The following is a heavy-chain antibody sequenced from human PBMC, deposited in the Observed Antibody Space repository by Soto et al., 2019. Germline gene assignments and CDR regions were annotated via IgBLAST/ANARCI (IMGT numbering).Heavy chain of an antibody. CDR2: IRSKANNYAT. D-gene: IGHD2-21*02. CDR3: TRHAVQYCGGDCYLLPYFDL. Sequence: EVQLVESGGGLVQPGGSLKLSCAASGFTFSGSAVHWVRQASGKGLEWVGRIRSKANNYATVYAASVKGRFTISRGDSKNTAYLQMNSLKTEDTAVYYCTRHAVQYCGGDCYLLPYFDLWGRGTLVTVSS. V-gene: IGHV3-73*02. CDR1: GFTFSGSA. J-gene: IGHJ2*01.